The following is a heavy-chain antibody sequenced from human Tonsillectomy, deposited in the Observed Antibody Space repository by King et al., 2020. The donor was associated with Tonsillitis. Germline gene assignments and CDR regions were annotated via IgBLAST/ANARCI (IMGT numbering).Heavy chain of an antibody. CDR2: ISWDSGGI. J-gene: IGHJ3*02. CDR3: AKDIAMAGEAFDM. V-gene: IGHV3-9*01. Sequence: VQLVESGGGLVQPGRSLRLSCAASGCTFEDYAMHLVRQGPGKGLEWVSVISWDSGGIGYADSVTGRFTISRDNAKNSLYLQMNSLRTEDTALYYCAKDIAMAGEAFDMWGQGTMVTVSS. CDR1: GCTFEDYA. D-gene: IGHD6-19*01.